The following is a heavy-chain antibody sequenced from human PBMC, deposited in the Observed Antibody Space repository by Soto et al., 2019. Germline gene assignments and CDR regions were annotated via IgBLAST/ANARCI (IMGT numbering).Heavy chain of an antibody. V-gene: IGHV3-23*01. CDR3: AKDGIIAAAAAFDY. J-gene: IGHJ4*02. Sequence: EVQLLESGGGLVQPGGSLSLSCAAYGFTFSSYAMCWVRQAPGEGLEWVSAISGSGGSTYYADSVKGRFTISRDNSKNTLYRQMNSLRAEDTAVDYCAKDGIIAAAAAFDYWGQGTLVTVSS. D-gene: IGHD6-13*01. CDR1: GFTFSSYA. CDR2: ISGSGGST.